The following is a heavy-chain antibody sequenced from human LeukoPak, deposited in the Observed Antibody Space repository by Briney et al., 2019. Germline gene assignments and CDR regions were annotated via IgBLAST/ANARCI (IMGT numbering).Heavy chain of an antibody. CDR3: ARGGVLLAGKKFDY. V-gene: IGHV3-23*01. CDR2: ISVSGGST. CDR1: GFIFSTYV. J-gene: IGHJ4*02. D-gene: IGHD6-13*01. Sequence: PGGSLRLSCVASGFIFSTYVMSWVRQDPGKGLEWVSGISVSGGSTYYADSVKGRFTISRDNSKNTLYLQMSSLRAEDTAVYYCARGGVLLAGKKFDYWGQGILVTVSS.